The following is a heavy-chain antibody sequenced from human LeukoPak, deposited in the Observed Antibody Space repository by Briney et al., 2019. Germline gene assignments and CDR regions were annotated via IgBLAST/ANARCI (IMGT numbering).Heavy chain of an antibody. D-gene: IGHD2-2*02. J-gene: IGHJ3*02. CDR3: ARADLYCSSTSCYIGSFDI. V-gene: IGHV3-11*04. Sequence: GGSLRLSCAASGFTFSDYYMSWIRQAPGKGLEWVSYISSSGSTIYYADSVKGRFTISRDNAKNSLYLQMNSLRAEDTAVYYCARADLYCSSTSCYIGSFDIWGQGTMVTVSS. CDR2: ISSSGSTI. CDR1: GFTFSDYY.